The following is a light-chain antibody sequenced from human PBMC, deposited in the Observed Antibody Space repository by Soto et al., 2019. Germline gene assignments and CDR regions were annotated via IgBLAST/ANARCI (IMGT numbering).Light chain of an antibody. CDR2: RAS. Sequence: DIQMNQSPSTMSVSVGVRVTITCRARQSISSWLAWNQQKPGKAPKLLIYRASSLESGVPSMFSGSGSGTEFTLTISILQPDDFATYYCQQYNSYSRTFGQGTKVDIK. V-gene: IGKV1-5*03. CDR3: QQYNSYSRT. CDR1: QSISSW. J-gene: IGKJ1*01.